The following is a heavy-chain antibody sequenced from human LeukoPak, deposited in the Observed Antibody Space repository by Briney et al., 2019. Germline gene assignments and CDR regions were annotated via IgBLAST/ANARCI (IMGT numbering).Heavy chain of an antibody. CDR3: AKRGLAASGTDY. D-gene: IGHD6-13*01. V-gene: IGHV3-23*01. Sequence: SGGSLRLSCAASGFTFSSYVMSWVRQAPGKGLEWVSTISGGGGSTYYADSAKGRFTISRDNPRNTFYLQMNSLRAEDTAVYYCAKRGLAASGTDYWGQGTLVTVSS. CDR1: GFTFSSYV. CDR2: ISGGGGST. J-gene: IGHJ4*02.